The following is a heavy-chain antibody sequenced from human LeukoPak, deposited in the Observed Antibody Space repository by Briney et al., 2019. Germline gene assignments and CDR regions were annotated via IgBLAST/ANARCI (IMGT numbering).Heavy chain of an antibody. CDR1: GFTVSSNY. D-gene: IGHD3-22*01. V-gene: IGHV3-30-3*01. CDR2: ISYDGSNK. Sequence: HPGGSLRLSCAASGFTVSSNYMSWVRQAPGKGLEWVAVISYDGSNKYYADSVKGRFTISRDNSKNTLYLQMNSLRAEDTAVYYCARELADSLDYWGQGTLVTVSS. J-gene: IGHJ4*02. CDR3: ARELADSLDY.